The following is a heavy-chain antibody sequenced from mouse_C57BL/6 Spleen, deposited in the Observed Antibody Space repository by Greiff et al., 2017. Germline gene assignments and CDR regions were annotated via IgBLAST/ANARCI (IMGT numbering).Heavy chain of an antibody. J-gene: IGHJ3*01. CDR3: ASEEVTTGFAD. D-gene: IGHD2-2*01. Sequence: QVQLKQSGAELAKPGASVKLSCKASGYTFTSYWMHWVKQRPGQGLEWIGYINPSSGYTKYNQKFKDKATLTADKSSSTAYMQLSSLTSEDSAVYYCASEEVTTGFADWGQGTLVTVTA. CDR2: INPSSGYT. V-gene: IGHV1-7*01. CDR1: GYTFTSYW.